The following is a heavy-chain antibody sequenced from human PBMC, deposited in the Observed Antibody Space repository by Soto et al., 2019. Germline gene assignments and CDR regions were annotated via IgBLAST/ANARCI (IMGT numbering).Heavy chain of an antibody. J-gene: IGHJ4*02. CDR1: GGSISSYY. CDR2: IYYSGST. D-gene: IGHD3-10*01. Sequence: SETLSLTCTVSGGSISSYYWSWIRQPPGKGLEWIGYIYYSGSTNYNPSLKSRVTISVDTSKNQFSLKLSSVTAADTAVYYCARGRYYGSGPVSYWGQGTLVTVSS. V-gene: IGHV4-59*08. CDR3: ARGRYYGSGPVSY.